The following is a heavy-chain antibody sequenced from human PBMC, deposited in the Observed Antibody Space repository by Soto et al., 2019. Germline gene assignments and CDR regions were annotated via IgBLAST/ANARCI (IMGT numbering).Heavy chain of an antibody. CDR2: FKSDEITT. D-gene: IGHD3-10*01. J-gene: IGHJ4*02. CDR1: GFIFSDYW. CDR3: ARGARNYYYFDY. V-gene: IGHV3-74*01. Sequence: EVQLVESGGGLVQPGGSLRLSCAASGFIFSDYWIHWVRQAPGKGLVWVSRFKSDEITTNYADSVWGRLTISRDNAKNTVYLQMNSLRAEDTAVYYCARGARNYYYFDYWGQGTLVTVSS.